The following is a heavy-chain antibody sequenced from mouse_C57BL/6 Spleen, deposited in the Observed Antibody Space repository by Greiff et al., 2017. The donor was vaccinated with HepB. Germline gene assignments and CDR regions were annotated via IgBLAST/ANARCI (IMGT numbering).Heavy chain of an antibody. CDR3: TREGLRRDFDY. Sequence: DVMLVESGEGLVKPGGSLKLSCAASGFTFSSYAMSRVRQTPEKRLEWVAYISSGGDYIYYADTVKGRFTISRDNARNTLYLQMSSLKSEDTAMYYCTREGLRRDFDYWGQGTTLTVSS. V-gene: IGHV5-9-1*02. D-gene: IGHD2-4*01. CDR2: ISSGGDYI. CDR1: GFTFSSYA. J-gene: IGHJ2*01.